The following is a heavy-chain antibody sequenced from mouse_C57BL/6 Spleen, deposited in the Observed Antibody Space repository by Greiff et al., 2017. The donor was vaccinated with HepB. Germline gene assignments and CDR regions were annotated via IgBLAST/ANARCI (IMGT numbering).Heavy chain of an antibody. Sequence: EVQLQQSGPELVKPGASVKIPCKASGYTFTDYNMDWVKQSHGKSLEWIGDINPNNGGTIYNQKFKGKATLTVDKSSSTAYMELRSLTSEDTAGYYCARKSYYYGSSPYAMDYWGQGTSVTVSS. CDR2: INPNNGGT. CDR3: ARKSYYYGSSPYAMDY. D-gene: IGHD1-1*01. V-gene: IGHV1-18*01. CDR1: GYTFTDYN. J-gene: IGHJ4*01.